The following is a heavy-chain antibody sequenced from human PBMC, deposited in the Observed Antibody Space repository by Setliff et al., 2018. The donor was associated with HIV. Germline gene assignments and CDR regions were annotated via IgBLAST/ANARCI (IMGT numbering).Heavy chain of an antibody. Sequence: PGGSLRLSCAGSGFTFSGSALNWVRQASGKGLEWVGRIRSKANSYATEYAASVKGRFTVSRDDSQNTAYLQMNSLKIEDTAMYYCAASADGDCATTSCTNWFDPWGQATLVTGSS. CDR3: AASADGDCATTSCTNWFDP. V-gene: IGHV3-73*01. CDR2: IRSKANSYAT. J-gene: IGHJ5*02. CDR1: GFTFSGSA. D-gene: IGHD2-2*01.